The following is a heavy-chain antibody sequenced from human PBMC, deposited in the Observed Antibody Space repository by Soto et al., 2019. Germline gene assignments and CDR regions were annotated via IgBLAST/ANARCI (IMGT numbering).Heavy chain of an antibody. CDR2: ISSSSSYI. Sequence: EVQLVESGGGLVKPGGSLRLSCAASGFTFSSYSMNWVRQAPGKGLEWVSSISSSSSYIYYADSVKGRFTISRDNAKNSRLLQMNSLRAEDTAVYYCARSAGYSGYEPFDYWGQGTLVTVSS. D-gene: IGHD5-12*01. V-gene: IGHV3-21*01. J-gene: IGHJ4*02. CDR3: ARSAGYSGYEPFDY. CDR1: GFTFSSYS.